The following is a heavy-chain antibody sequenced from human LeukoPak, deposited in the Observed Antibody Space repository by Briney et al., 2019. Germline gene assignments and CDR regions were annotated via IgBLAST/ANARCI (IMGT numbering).Heavy chain of an antibody. Sequence: GASVKVSCKASGYTFTGYYMHWVRQAPGQGPEWMGWINPNSGGTNYAQKFQGRVTMTRDTSISTAYMELSRLRSDDTAVYYCARAIVVVPAAIGAGWFDPWGQGTLVTVSS. CDR3: ARAIVVVPAAIGAGWFDP. D-gene: IGHD2-2*01. CDR2: INPNSGGT. V-gene: IGHV1-2*02. CDR1: GYTFTGYY. J-gene: IGHJ5*02.